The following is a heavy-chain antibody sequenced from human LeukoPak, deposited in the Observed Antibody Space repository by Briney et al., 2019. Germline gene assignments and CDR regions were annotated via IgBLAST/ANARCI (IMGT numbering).Heavy chain of an antibody. V-gene: IGHV4-30-2*01. CDR3: ARGFYGAGSHFDY. CDR1: GDSISSGDYS. CDR2: IFHTGHT. Sequence: SQTLSLTCTVSGDSISSGDYSWSWIRQPSGKGLEWIGYIFHTGHTSYNPSLKSRVTISVDMSKNQLSLRLTSVTAADTAVYYCARGFYGAGSHFDYWGQGTLVTVSS. D-gene: IGHD3-10*01. J-gene: IGHJ4*02.